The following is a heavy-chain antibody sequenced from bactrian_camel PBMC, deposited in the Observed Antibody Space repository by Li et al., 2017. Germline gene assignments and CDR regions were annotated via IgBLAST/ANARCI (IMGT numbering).Heavy chain of an antibody. Sequence: HVQLVESGGGSVQAGGSLTLSCVVSGDAAISSCVAWFRQYPAKEREGVAAVHTGGDITAYADSVKGRFTISRDSAKNTLYLQMDSLKVDDTAMYYCAADRTGGSCYTAQWDFGYWGQGTQVTVS. CDR2: VHTGGDIT. V-gene: IGHV3S1*01. CDR3: AADRTGGSCYTAQWDFGY. J-gene: IGHJ6*01. CDR1: GDAAISSC. D-gene: IGHD6*01.